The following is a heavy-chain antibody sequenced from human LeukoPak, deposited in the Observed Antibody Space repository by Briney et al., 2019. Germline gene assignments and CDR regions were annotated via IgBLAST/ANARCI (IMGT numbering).Heavy chain of an antibody. J-gene: IGHJ4*02. D-gene: IGHD3-22*01. CDR3: AKEPFAYDSSGYTDY. Sequence: GGSLRLSCAASGFTFSSYGMHWVRQAPGKGLEWVAVISYDGSNKYYADSVKGRFTISRDNSKNTLYLQMNSLRAEDTAVYYCAKEPFAYDSSGYTDYWAREPWSPSPQ. V-gene: IGHV3-30*18. CDR1: GFTFSSYG. CDR2: ISYDGSNK.